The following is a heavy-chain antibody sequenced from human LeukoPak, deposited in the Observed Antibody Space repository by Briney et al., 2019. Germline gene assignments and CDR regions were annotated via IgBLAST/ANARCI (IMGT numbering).Heavy chain of an antibody. J-gene: IGHJ6*02. CDR3: AKGIAVAGYYYYYGMDV. Sequence: PSETLSLTCTVSGGSISSYYWSWIRQPAGKGLEWIGRIYTSGSTNYNPSLKSRVTMSEDTSKNQFSLKLSSVTAADTAVYYCAKGIAVAGYYYYYGMDVWGQGTTVTVSS. D-gene: IGHD6-19*01. CDR1: GGSISSYY. V-gene: IGHV4-4*07. CDR2: IYTSGST.